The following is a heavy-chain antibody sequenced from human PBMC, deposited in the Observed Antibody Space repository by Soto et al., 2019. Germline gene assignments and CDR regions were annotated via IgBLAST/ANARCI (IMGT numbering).Heavy chain of an antibody. CDR1: GYTFTSYD. D-gene: IGHD4-17*01. V-gene: IGHV1-8*01. J-gene: IGHJ4*02. CDR3: ARTLYGDNVDY. Sequence: QVQLVQSGAEVKKPGASVKVSCKASGYTFTSYDINWGRQATGQGLEWMGWMNANSGNTGYAQKFQGRFTMTRNSSISTAYMELSSLRAEDTAVYYCARTLYGDNVDYWGQGTLVTVSS. CDR2: MNANSGNT.